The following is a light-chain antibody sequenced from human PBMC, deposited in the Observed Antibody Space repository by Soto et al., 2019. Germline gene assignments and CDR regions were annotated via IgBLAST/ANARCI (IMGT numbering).Light chain of an antibody. J-gene: IGKJ3*01. CDR2: GAS. CDR1: QGIGDT. V-gene: IGKV3-20*01. Sequence: VLSQAPATLSDSPGVGATLSCSPSQGIGDTLAWYQHKPGQTPRLPIYGASSRATGIPDRFSGSGSGTDFTLTISRLEPEDFAVYYCQQYGSSPLFTLGPGTKVDI. CDR3: QQYGSSPLFT.